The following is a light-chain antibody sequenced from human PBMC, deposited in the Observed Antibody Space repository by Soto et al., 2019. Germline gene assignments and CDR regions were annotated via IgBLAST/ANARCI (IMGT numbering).Light chain of an antibody. CDR2: EVS. V-gene: IGLV2-14*01. CDR3: QSYDSSLSGVV. J-gene: IGLJ2*01. Sequence: QSALTQPASVSGSPGQSITISCTATSGGVGDFDYVSWYQQHPGEAPKLIIYEVSHRPSGVSDRFSGSKSGDTASLTISGLQADDEASYYCQSYDSSLSGVVFGGGTKLTVL. CDR1: SGGVGDFDY.